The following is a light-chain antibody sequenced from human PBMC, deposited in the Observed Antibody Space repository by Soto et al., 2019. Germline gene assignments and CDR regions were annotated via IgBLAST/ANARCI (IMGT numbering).Light chain of an antibody. J-gene: IGKJ2*01. CDR3: QQCYSWPYT. V-gene: IGKV3-15*01. Sequence: EIVMTQSPATLSVSPGDRATLSCRASQSVSSNLALYQQKPGQAPRLLIDGASTRATAIPARFSGSGSGTEFTLTISSLQSEDFAVYYCQQCYSWPYTFGQGTKLEIK. CDR1: QSVSSN. CDR2: GAS.